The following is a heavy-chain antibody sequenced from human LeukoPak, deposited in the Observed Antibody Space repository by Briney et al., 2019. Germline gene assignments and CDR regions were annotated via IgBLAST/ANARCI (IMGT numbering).Heavy chain of an antibody. CDR1: GFTFSSYG. V-gene: IGHV3-30*18. J-gene: IGHJ5*02. CDR2: ISYDGSNK. CDR3: AKSEYSSSSSNWFDP. Sequence: RAGGSLRLSCAASGFTFSSYGMHRVRQAPGKGLEWVAVISYDGSNKYYADSVKGRFTISRDNSKNTLYLQMNSLRAEDTAVYYCAKSEYSSSSSNWFDPWGQGTLVTVSS. D-gene: IGHD6-6*01.